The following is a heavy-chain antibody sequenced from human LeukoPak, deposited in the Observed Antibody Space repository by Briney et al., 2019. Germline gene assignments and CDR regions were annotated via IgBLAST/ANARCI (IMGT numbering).Heavy chain of an antibody. V-gene: IGHV3-23*01. Sequence: PGGSLRLSCATSGFTFSSYAMSWVRQAPGKGLEWVSAISSSGAYTYYADSVKGRFTISRDNSKSTLYLQMNSLRAEDTAVYYCAKVERNYDFWSGYSYFDYWGQGTLVTVSS. CDR2: ISSSGAYT. CDR3: AKVERNYDFWSGYSYFDY. CDR1: GFTFSSYA. J-gene: IGHJ4*02. D-gene: IGHD3-3*01.